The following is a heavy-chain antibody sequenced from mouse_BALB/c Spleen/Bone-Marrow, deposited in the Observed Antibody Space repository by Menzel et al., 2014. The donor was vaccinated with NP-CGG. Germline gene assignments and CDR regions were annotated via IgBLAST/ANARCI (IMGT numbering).Heavy chain of an antibody. D-gene: IGHD4-1*01. CDR3: ARSWEYFDV. J-gene: IGHJ1*01. CDR2: ISSGSSTI. CDR1: GFTFSSFG. V-gene: IGHV5-17*02. Sequence: DVMLVESGGGLVQPGGSRKLSCAASGFTFSSFGMHWVRQAPEKGLEWVAYISSGSSTIYYADAVKGRFTISRDNPKNTLFLQMTSLRSEDTAMYYCARSWEYFDVWGAGTTVTVSS.